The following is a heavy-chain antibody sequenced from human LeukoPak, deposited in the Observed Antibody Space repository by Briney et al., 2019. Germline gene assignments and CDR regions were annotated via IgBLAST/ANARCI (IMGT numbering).Heavy chain of an antibody. J-gene: IGHJ6*03. CDR2: INTDESDT. V-gene: IGHV3-74*03. D-gene: IGHD3-10*01. Sequence: QPGGSLRLSCAASGFTFSTYWMHWVRQAPGKGLVWVSRINTDESDTTYADSVKGRFTISRDNAKNTLYLQMNSLRAEDTAVYYRAFGSGREGYLDVWGKGTMVTVSS. CDR1: GFTFSTYW. CDR3: AFGSGREGYLDV.